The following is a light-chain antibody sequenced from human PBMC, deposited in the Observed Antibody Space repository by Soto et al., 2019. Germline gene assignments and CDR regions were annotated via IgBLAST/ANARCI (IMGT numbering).Light chain of an antibody. J-gene: IGKJ1*01. V-gene: IGKV3-20*01. Sequence: IVLTQSPGTLSLSPGDSATLSCRASQRVSARYLAWYHQKPGQAPRLLIFGASDRATGIPDRFSGSGCGTDFTLTIDRLEHEDFAMYYYQQYSDSPPTFGQGTKVDIK. CDR1: QRVSARY. CDR3: QQYSDSPPT. CDR2: GAS.